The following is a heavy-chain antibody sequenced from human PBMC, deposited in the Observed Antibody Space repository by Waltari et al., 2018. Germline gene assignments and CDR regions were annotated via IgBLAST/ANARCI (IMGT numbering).Heavy chain of an antibody. V-gene: IGHV4-59*11. Sequence: QVQLQESGPGLVKPSETLSPTCTVSSGSITGHYCSWIRQPPGKGLEWIGYIYYSGNTNYNPSLKSRVTISVDTSKTQFSLKLNSVTAADTALYYCARTSRAIDYYFDYWGQGTLATVSS. CDR2: IYYSGNT. CDR3: ARTSRAIDYYFDY. D-gene: IGHD3-10*01. CDR1: SGSITGHY. J-gene: IGHJ4*01.